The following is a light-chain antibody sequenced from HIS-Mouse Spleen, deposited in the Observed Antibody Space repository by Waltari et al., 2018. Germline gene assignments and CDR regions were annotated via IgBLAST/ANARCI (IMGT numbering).Light chain of an antibody. CDR1: QSISSW. Sequence: DIQLTQSPSTLSASVGDGVTTICRASQSISSWLAWYQQKPGKAPKLLIYKASSLESGIPSRFSGSGSGTEFTLTISSLQPDDFATYYCQQYNSYSPEYTFGQGTKLEIK. J-gene: IGKJ2*01. CDR2: KAS. V-gene: IGKV1-5*03. CDR3: QQYNSYSPEYT.